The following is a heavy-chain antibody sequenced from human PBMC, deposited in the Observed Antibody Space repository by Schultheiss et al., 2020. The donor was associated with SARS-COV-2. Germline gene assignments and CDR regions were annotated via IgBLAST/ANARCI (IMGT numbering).Heavy chain of an antibody. V-gene: IGHV6-1*01. CDR1: GDSVSSNSAA. D-gene: IGHD6-19*01. J-gene: IGHJ6*02. CDR2: TYYRSKWYN. Sequence: SQTLSLTCAISGDSVSSNSAAWNWIRQSPSRGLEWLGRTYYRSKWYNDYAVSVKSRITINPDTSKNQFSLQLNSVTPEDTAVYYCAKDHSSGWEGYYYGMDVWGQGTTVTVSS. CDR3: AKDHSSGWEGYYYGMDV.